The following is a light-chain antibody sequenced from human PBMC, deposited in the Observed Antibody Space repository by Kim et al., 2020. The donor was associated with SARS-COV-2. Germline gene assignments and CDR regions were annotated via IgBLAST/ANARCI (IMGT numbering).Light chain of an antibody. CDR1: SGHSSYA. CDR2: VNSDGSH. CDR3: QTGSPGIRL. V-gene: IGLV4-69*01. J-gene: IGLJ3*02. Sequence: QPVLTQSPSASASLGASVKLTCTLSSGHSSYAIAWHQQQPENGPRYLMTVNSDGSHSKGDGIPDRFSGSSSGAERYLTISSLQSEDEADYYCQTGSPGIRLFGGGTQLTVL.